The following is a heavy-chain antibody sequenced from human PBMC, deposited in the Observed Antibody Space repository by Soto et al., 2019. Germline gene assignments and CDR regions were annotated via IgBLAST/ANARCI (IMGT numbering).Heavy chain of an antibody. Sequence: GGSLRLSCAASGFTFSSYAMSWVRQAPGKGLEWVSAISGSGGSTYYADSVKGRFTISRDNSKNTLYLQMNSLRAEDTAVYYCAKEVVPAARGSHHMDVWGKGTTVTVSS. CDR1: GFTFSSYA. CDR3: AKEVVPAARGSHHMDV. CDR2: ISGSGGST. D-gene: IGHD2-2*01. J-gene: IGHJ6*03. V-gene: IGHV3-23*01.